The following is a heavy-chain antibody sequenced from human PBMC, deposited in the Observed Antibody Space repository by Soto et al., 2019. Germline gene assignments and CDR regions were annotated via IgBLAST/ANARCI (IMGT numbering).Heavy chain of an antibody. CDR3: ARANYGDYEAHYYYYGMDV. Sequence: SVKVSCKASGGTFSSYAISWVRQAPGQGLEWMGGIIPIFGTANYAQKFQGRVTITADESTSTAYMELSSLRSEDTAVYYCARANYGDYEAHYYYYGMDVWGQGTTVTVSS. D-gene: IGHD4-17*01. CDR2: IIPIFGTA. V-gene: IGHV1-69*13. CDR1: GGTFSSYA. J-gene: IGHJ6*02.